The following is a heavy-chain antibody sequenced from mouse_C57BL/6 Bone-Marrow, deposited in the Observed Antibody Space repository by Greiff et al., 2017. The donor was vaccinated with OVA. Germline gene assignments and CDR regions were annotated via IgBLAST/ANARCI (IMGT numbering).Heavy chain of an antibody. CDR2: ILPGSGST. Sequence: VQGVESGAELMKPGASVKLSCKATGYTFTGYWIEWVKQRPGHGLEWIGEILPGSGSTNYNEKFKGKATFTADTSSNTAYMQLSSLTTEDSAIYYCATTVVATPYWYFDVWGTGTTVTVSS. CDR3: ATTVVATPYWYFDV. CDR1: GYTFTGYW. J-gene: IGHJ1*03. D-gene: IGHD1-1*01. V-gene: IGHV1-9*01.